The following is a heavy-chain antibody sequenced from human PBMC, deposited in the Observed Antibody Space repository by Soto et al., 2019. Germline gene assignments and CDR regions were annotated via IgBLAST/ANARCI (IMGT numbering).Heavy chain of an antibody. V-gene: IGHV4-30-2*01. CDR2: IYHGAST. J-gene: IGHJ4*02. CDR1: GVSISRGGYS. D-gene: IGHD3-10*01. CDR3: ARGPPFGY. Sequence: QLQLQESGSGLVKPSQTLSLTCAVSGVSISRGGYSWTWIRQPPGKGLEWIGYIYHGASTYYNPSLKSRVTISVDRSKNQFSLQLRSVTAADTAVYYCARGPPFGYWGQGTLVTVSS.